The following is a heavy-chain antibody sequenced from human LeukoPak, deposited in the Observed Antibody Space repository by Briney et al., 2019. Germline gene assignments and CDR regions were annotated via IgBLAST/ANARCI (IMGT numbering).Heavy chain of an antibody. V-gene: IGHV3-74*01. CDR2: TNSDGSST. Sequence: GGSLRLSCAASGFTFSSYWIHWVRQAPGKGLVWVSHTNSDGSSTSYADSVKGRFTISRDNSKNTVFLQMNSLRVEDTALYYCTRGQSYCGADCYSDWGQGTLVTVSS. D-gene: IGHD2-21*02. CDR1: GFTFSSYW. J-gene: IGHJ4*02. CDR3: TRGQSYCGADCYSD.